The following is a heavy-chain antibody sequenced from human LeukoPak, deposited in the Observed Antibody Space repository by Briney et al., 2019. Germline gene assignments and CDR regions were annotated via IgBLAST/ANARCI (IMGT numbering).Heavy chain of an antibody. J-gene: IGHJ6*02. D-gene: IGHD4-17*01. CDR1: GFTFSTYS. CDR3: AREYGDYDSYFYGLDV. V-gene: IGHV3-21*01. Sequence: GSLRLSCVASGFTFSTYSMNWVRQAPGKGLEWVSSSSSGSDSVYYADSVKGRFTISRDDAKNSLYLQMNSLRAEDTAVYYCAREYGDYDSYFYGLDVWGQGTTVTVSS. CDR2: SSSGSDSV.